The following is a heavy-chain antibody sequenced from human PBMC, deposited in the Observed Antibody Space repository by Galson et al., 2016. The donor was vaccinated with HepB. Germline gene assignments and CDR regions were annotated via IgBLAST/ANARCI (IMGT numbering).Heavy chain of an antibody. CDR3: AKEEGWPGNWFDP. CDR1: GFNLRGYW. V-gene: IGHV3-7*04. J-gene: IGHJ5*02. Sequence: SLRVSCAASGFNLRGYWMSWVRQAPGKGLEWVANIQQDGTERNYVDSVRGRFTISRDNAKDSLYLQMNSLRPEDTAIYYCAKEEGWPGNWFDPWGPGTLVIVSS. D-gene: IGHD2-15*01. CDR2: IQQDGTER.